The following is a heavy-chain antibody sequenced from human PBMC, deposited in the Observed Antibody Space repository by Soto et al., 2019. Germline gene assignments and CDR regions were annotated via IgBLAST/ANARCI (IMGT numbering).Heavy chain of an antibody. D-gene: IGHD6-19*01. CDR3: ARDRDSSGWYSYYYYGMDV. Sequence: ASVKVSCKASGYTFTSYGISWVRQAPGQGLEWMGWISAYNGNTNYAQKLQGRVTMTTDTSTSTAYMELRSLRSDDTAVYYCARDRDSSGWYSYYYYGMDVWGQGTTVTVSS. CDR1: GYTFTSYG. V-gene: IGHV1-18*01. J-gene: IGHJ6*02. CDR2: ISAYNGNT.